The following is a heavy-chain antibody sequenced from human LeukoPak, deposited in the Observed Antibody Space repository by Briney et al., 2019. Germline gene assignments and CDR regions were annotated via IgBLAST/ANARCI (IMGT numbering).Heavy chain of an antibody. CDR1: GYTFTIYA. D-gene: IGHD3-22*01. Sequence: ASVNVSCKASGYTFTIYAMHWVRQAPGQRLEWMGWINAGNGNTKYSQKFQGRVTITRDTSASTAYMELSSLRSEDTAVYYCARVSYYDSSGYPPFDYWGQGTLVTVSS. CDR2: INAGNGNT. J-gene: IGHJ4*02. V-gene: IGHV1-3*01. CDR3: ARVSYYDSSGYPPFDY.